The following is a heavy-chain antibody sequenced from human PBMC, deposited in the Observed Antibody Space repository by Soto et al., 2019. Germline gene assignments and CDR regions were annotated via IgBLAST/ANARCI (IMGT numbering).Heavy chain of an antibody. CDR3: AREISGGGTLNWFDP. D-gene: IGHD2-8*02. CDR1: GYNFSDYY. V-gene: IGHV1-2*02. J-gene: IGHJ5*02. Sequence: ASVKVSCKASGYNFSDYYIHWVRQAPGQGLEWLGWVSPKSSGTNYAQKFKGRVTMTRDTSSNTVYMDLSGLKSDDTAVFYCAREISGGGTLNWFDPWGQGTLVTVSS. CDR2: VSPKSSGT.